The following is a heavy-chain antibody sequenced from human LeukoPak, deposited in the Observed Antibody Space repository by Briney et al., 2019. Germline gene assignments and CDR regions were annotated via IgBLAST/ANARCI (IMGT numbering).Heavy chain of an antibody. V-gene: IGHV4-34*01. CDR1: GGSFSGYY. CDR3: ARVWGDYADMDV. D-gene: IGHD3-10*01. CDR2: INHSGST. J-gene: IGHJ6*02. Sequence: SETLSLTCAVYGGSFSGYYWSWIRQPPGKGVEWIGEINHSGSTNYNPSLKSRVTISVDTSKNQFSLKLSSVTAADTAVYYCARVWGDYADMDVWGQGTTVTVSS.